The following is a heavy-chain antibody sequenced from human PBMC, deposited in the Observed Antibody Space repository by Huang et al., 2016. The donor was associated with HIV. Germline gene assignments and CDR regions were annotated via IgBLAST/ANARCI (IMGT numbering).Heavy chain of an antibody. J-gene: IGHJ4*02. CDR2: VSNSASSR. CDR3: AKDLVTYDSSGSV. D-gene: IGHD3-22*01. V-gene: IGHV3-23*01. Sequence: EVHLLESGGGLVQPGGSLRLSCAASGFSFSSSAMGWVRQARGRGREWVSTVSNSASSRHYSDSVRGRFTISRDNSKDTLYLQMNSLRAEDTALYYCAKDLVTYDSSGSVWGQGTLVTVSS. CDR1: GFSFSSSA.